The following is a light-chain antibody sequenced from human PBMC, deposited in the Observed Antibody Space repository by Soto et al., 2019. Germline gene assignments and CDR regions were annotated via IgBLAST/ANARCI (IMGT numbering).Light chain of an antibody. CDR2: KAS. V-gene: IGKV1-5*03. CDR3: QQYDSYSPYT. Sequence: DIQMTQFPPTLSASIGDRVTITCRASQTISSSLAWYQQKPGKAPKLLIYKASTLETGVPSRFSGSGSGTEFTPTISSLQPDDFATYYCQQYDSYSPYTFGQGTGLEIK. J-gene: IGKJ2*01. CDR1: QTISSS.